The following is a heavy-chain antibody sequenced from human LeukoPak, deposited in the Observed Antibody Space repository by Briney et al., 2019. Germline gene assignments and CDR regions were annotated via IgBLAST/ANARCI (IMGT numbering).Heavy chain of an antibody. CDR2: IYYSGST. CDR3: ATHPLLDY. D-gene: IGHD3-16*02. CDR1: GDSIRRDNYY. J-gene: IGHJ4*02. Sequence: SETLSLTCTVSGDSIRRDNYYWGWIRQPPGKGLEWIGSIYYSGSTYYNPSLKSRVSISVDPSKSQFSLKLTSVTAADTAVYYCATHPLLDYWGQGSLVTVST. V-gene: IGHV4-39*01.